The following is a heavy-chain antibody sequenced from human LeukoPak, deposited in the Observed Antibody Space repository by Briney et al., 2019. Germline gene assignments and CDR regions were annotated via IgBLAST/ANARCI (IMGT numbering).Heavy chain of an antibody. Sequence: PSETLSLTCTFSGGSIRSSNYYWGWIRQPPGKGLEWIGSIYYSGTSYYNPSLKSRVTISVDTSKNQFSLKLISVTAADTAVYYCARDISGYITFDYWGQGTLVTVSS. D-gene: IGHD5-12*01. CDR3: ARDISGYITFDY. CDR2: IYYSGTS. V-gene: IGHV4-39*02. J-gene: IGHJ4*02. CDR1: GGSIRSSNYY.